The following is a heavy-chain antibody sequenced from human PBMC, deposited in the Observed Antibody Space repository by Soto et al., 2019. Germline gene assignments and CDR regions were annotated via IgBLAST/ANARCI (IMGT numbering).Heavy chain of an antibody. J-gene: IGHJ4*02. Sequence: QVQLQESGPGLVKPSQTLSLTCTVSGASISSGDYYWTWIRQPPGKGLEWIGSIYYSGSTYYNPSLKRRGTISVDPSYAPFSLKLSSVTAAEAAGYYCAQAINVSSTYYLDYWGQGTLVTVSS. CDR3: AQAINVSSTYYLDY. CDR2: IYYSGST. V-gene: IGHV4-30-4*01. CDR1: GASISSGDYY. D-gene: IGHD2-2*01.